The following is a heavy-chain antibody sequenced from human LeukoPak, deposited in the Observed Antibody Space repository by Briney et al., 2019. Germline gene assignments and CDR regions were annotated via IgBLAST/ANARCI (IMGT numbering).Heavy chain of an antibody. V-gene: IGHV3-23*01. CDR1: GFTFSSYA. CDR3: AEDYYYGSGSRPYYMDV. CDR2: ISGSGGST. Sequence: PGGSLRLSCAASGFTFSSYAMSWVRQAPGKGLEWVSGISGSGGSTYYADSVKGRFTISRDNSKNTLYLQMNSLRAEDTAVYYCAEDYYYGSGSRPYYMDVWGKGTTVTVSS. J-gene: IGHJ6*03. D-gene: IGHD3-10*01.